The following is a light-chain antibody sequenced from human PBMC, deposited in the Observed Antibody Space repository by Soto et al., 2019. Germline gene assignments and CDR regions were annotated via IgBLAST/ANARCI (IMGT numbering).Light chain of an antibody. J-gene: IGKJ4*01. V-gene: IGKV3D-15*01. CDR1: QSVGSD. Sequence: EIVMTQSPATLSVSPGERATLSCRARQSVGSDLAWYQQKPGQAPRLVIYDIFTRATGVTTRISGSGSGTEFTLTISSLQSEDFAVYYCQQYNSCPLTFGGGTKVEIK. CDR2: DIF. CDR3: QQYNSCPLT.